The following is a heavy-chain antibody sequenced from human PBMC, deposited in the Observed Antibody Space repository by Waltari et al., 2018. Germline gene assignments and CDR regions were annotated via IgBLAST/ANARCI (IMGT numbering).Heavy chain of an antibody. CDR3: ATYIGASVGTAAFDV. CDR2: VSYSGTT. CDR1: LVSLTITRHS. J-gene: IGHJ3*01. Sequence: QLQLQESGPSLVRPSETLSLICRFSLVSLTITRHSWAWIRQSPGQGLEWIGTVSYSGTTYISPSLKSRVSVSRDTSKNQVSLILGSGTAGDMAVYYCATYIGASVGTAAFDVWGQGTMVTVSS. D-gene: IGHD5-12*01. V-gene: IGHV4-39*01.